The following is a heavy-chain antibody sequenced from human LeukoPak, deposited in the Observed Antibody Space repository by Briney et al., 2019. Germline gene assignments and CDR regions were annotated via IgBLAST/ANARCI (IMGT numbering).Heavy chain of an antibody. J-gene: IGHJ4*02. Sequence: KPSETLSLTCTVSGGSISSGNYYWNWIRQHPGKGLEWIGYISYSGNTHYNPSLRSRVSISVDTSKNQFSLRVGSVTAADTAVYYCARGLSAIVYWGQGTLVTVSS. D-gene: IGHD2-15*01. V-gene: IGHV4-30-4*01. CDR2: ISYSGNT. CDR1: GGSISSGNYY. CDR3: ARGLSAIVY.